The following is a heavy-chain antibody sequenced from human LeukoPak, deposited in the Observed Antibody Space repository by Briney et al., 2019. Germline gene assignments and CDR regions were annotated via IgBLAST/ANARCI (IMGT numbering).Heavy chain of an antibody. J-gene: IGHJ4*02. CDR2: IYYSGST. CDR3: ATHSGSSSYYFNY. D-gene: IGHD1-26*01. Sequence: ASETLSLTCTVSGVSINRDYWSWIRQPPGKELEWIGYIYYSGSTNYNPSLRSRVTISVDTSKNQFSLKLTSVTAADTAVYYCATHSGSSSYYFNYWGQGTLVTVSS. V-gene: IGHV4-59*01. CDR1: GVSINRDY.